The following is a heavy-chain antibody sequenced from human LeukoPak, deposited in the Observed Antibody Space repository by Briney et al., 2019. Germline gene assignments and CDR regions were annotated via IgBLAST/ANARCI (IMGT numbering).Heavy chain of an antibody. CDR3: ARRKKTRDGYGN. V-gene: IGHV1-69*05. CDR1: GGTFSSYA. CDR2: IIPIFGTA. J-gene: IGHJ4*02. D-gene: IGHD5-24*01. Sequence: SVKVSCKASGGTFSSYAISWVRQAPGQGLEWMGGIIPIFGTANYAQKFQGRVTITTDESTSTAYMELSSLRSEDMAVYYCARRKKTRDGYGNWGQGTLVTVSS.